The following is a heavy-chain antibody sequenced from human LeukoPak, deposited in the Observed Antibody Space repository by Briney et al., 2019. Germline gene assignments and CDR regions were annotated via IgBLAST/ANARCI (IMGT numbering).Heavy chain of an antibody. V-gene: IGHV1-2*02. CDR2: INPNSGGT. D-gene: IGHD4-17*01. CDR3: ARDERGDSVTTSR. CDR1: GYTFTGYY. Sequence: GASVKVSCKASGYTFTGYYMHWVRQAPGQGLEWMGWINPNSGGTNYAQKFQGRVTMTRDTSISTAYMELSRLRSDDTAVYYCARDERGDSVTTSRWGQGTLVTVSS. J-gene: IGHJ4*02.